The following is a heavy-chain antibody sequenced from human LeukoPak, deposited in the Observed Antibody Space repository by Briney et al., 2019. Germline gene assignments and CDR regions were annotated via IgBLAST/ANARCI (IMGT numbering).Heavy chain of an antibody. CDR3: AVGYSSGWNSVDY. Sequence: ASVKVFCKASGYTFXXXXMHWVRQAPGQGLEXXXIIXPSXXXXXXXQXXXXXXXXTRXXSTSTVYMELSSLRSEDTVVYYCAVGYSSGWNSVDYWGQGTLVTVSS. CDR2: IXPSXXXX. D-gene: IGHD6-19*01. J-gene: IGHJ4*02. V-gene: IGHV1-46*01. CDR1: GYTFXXXX.